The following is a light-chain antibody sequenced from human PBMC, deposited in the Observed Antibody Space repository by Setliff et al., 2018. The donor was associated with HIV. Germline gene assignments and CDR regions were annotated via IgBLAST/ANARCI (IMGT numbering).Light chain of an antibody. CDR3: SSYSSSSTLDV. J-gene: IGLJ1*01. V-gene: IGLV2-14*03. CDR1: SSDIGAYNY. Sequence: QSVLTQPASVSGSPGQSITISCTGTSSDIGAYNYVSWYQQHPGKAPKVMIYDVRKRPSGVSNRFSGSKSGNTASLTISGLQAEDEAAYYCSSYSSSSTLDVFGAGTKVTVL. CDR2: DVR.